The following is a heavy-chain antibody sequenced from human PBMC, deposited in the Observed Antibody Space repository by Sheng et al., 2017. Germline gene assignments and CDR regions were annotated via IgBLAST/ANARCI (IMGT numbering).Heavy chain of an antibody. J-gene: IGHJ3*02. V-gene: IGHV1-69*13. CDR2: IIPIFGTA. Sequence: QVQLVQSGAEVKKPGSSVKVSCKASGGTFSSYAISWVRQAPGQGLEWMGGIIPIFGTANYAQKFQGRVTITADESTSTAYMELSSLRSEDTAVYYCARENGSYGYFHDAFDIWGQGTMVTVSS. CDR1: GGTFSSYA. D-gene: IGHD5-18*01. CDR3: ARENGSYGYFHDAFDI.